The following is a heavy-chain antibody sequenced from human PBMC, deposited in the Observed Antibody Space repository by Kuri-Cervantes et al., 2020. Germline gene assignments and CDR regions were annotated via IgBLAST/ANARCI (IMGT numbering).Heavy chain of an antibody. V-gene: IGHV3-33*01. CDR3: ARDYVLRYFDWSLNGMDV. CDR2: IWYDGSNK. Sequence: GESLKISCAASGFTFSSYGMHRVRQAPGKGLEWVAVIWYDGSNKYYADSVKGRFTISRDNSKNTLYLQMNSLRAEDTAVYYCARDYVLRYFDWSLNGMDVWGQGTTVTVSS. J-gene: IGHJ6*02. D-gene: IGHD3-9*01. CDR1: GFTFSSYG.